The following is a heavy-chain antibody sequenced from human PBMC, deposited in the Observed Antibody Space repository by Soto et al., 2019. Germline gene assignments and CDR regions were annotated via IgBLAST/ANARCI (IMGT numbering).Heavy chain of an antibody. V-gene: IGHV4-4*07. CDR1: GGPISNYY. J-gene: IGHJ6*02. CDR2: IYSDGAT. Sequence: SETLSLTCNVSGGPISNYYWSWVRQPAGKGLEWVGRIYSDGATNYSPSLKSRVFMSLDMSGNQFSLQLNSVTAADTAVYYCSGVGCSNSNCQTRGMDVWGQGTTVTVSS. CDR3: SGVGCSNSNCQTRGMDV. D-gene: IGHD2-2*01.